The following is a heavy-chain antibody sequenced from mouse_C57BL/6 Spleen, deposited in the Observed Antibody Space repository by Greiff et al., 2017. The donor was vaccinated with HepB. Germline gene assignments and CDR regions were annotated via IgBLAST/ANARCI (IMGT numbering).Heavy chain of an antibody. J-gene: IGHJ4*01. CDR1: GYSITSGYY. CDR3: AREGFPYAMDY. Sequence: EVKLEESGPGLVEPSQSLSLTCSVTGYSITSGYYWNWIRQFPGNKLEWMGYISYDGSNNYNPSLKNRISITRDTSNNQFFLKLNSVTTEDTATYYCAREGFPYAMDYWGQGTSVTVSS. V-gene: IGHV3-6*01. CDR2: ISYDGSN.